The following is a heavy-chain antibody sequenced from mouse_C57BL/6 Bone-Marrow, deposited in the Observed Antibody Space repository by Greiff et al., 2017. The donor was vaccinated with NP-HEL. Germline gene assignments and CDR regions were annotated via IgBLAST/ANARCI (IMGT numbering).Heavy chain of an antibody. CDR3: ARYISYYGYAMDY. Sequence: EVQVVESGGGLVQPGGSLSLSCAASGFTFTDYYMSWVRQPPGKALEWLGFIRNKANGYTTEYSASVKGRFTISRDNSQSILYLQMNALRAEDSATYYCARYISYYGYAMDYWGQGTSVTVSS. J-gene: IGHJ4*01. CDR2: IRNKANGYTT. V-gene: IGHV7-3*01. CDR1: GFTFTDYY. D-gene: IGHD1-1*01.